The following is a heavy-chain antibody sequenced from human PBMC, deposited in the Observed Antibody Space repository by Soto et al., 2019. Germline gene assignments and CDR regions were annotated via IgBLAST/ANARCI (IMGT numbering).Heavy chain of an antibody. CDR1: GFTFSGYW. V-gene: IGHV3-7*04. Sequence: GGSLRLSCAASGFTFSGYWMSWVRQAPGKGLEWVANIKQDGSDKYYVDSVKGRFTLSRDNAKNSLQLQMNSLRAEDTAIYFCARVAYGNGWIFDYWGRGTLVTVSS. J-gene: IGHJ4*01. D-gene: IGHD6-19*01. CDR3: ARVAYGNGWIFDY. CDR2: IKQDGSDK.